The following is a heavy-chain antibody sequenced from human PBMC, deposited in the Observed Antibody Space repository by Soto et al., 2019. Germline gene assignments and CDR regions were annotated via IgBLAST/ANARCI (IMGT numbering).Heavy chain of an antibody. CDR3: ARGGHVVVVTAALDY. CDR1: GDTFSDCY. V-gene: IGHV1-46*01. CDR2: VNPSGGHT. J-gene: IGHJ4*02. D-gene: IGHD2-21*02. Sequence: QVQLMQSGAEVKKPGASVKVSCKASGDTFSDCYIHWVRQAAGQGLEWMGTVNPSGGHTTYSQHFLGRVTMTRDTSTSTLHMELTSLTSEDTAVYYCARGGHVVVVTAALDYWGQGTLVTVSS.